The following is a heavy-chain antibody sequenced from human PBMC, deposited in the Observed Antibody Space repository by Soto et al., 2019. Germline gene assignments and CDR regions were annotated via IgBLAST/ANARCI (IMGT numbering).Heavy chain of an antibody. CDR3: AIDCISTSRLPGYYGMDV. D-gene: IGHD2-2*01. J-gene: IGHJ6*02. CDR1: GGTFSSYA. CDR2: IIPIFGTA. Sequence: QVQLVQSGAEVKKPGSSVKVSCKASGGTFSSYAISWVRQAPGQGLEWMGGIIPIFGTANYAQKFQGRVTITADESTSTAYMELSSLRSEDTAVYYCAIDCISTSRLPGYYGMDVWGQGTTVTVSS. V-gene: IGHV1-69*12.